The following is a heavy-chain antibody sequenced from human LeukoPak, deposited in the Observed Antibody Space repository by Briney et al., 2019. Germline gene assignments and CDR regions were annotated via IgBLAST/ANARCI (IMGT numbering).Heavy chain of an antibody. CDR2: ISSSGDSI. J-gene: IGHJ4*02. D-gene: IGHD4-17*01. Sequence: GGSLRLSCTASEFTFSSYKMHWLRQAPGRGLEWVSYISSSGDSIHYPDSVKGRFTISRDNAKNSLYLQMNSLRAEDTAVYYCARVSQGDYPNFDYWGQGTLVTVSS. CDR3: ARVSQGDYPNFDY. V-gene: IGHV3-48*03. CDR1: EFTFSSYK.